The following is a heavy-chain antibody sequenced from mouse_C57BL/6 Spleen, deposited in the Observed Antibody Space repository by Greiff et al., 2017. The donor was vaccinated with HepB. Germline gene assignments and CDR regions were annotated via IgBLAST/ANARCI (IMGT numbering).Heavy chain of an antibody. Sequence: VNLVESGAELVRPGASVTLSCKASGYTFTDYEMHWVKQTPVHGLEWIGAIDPETGGTAYNQKFKGKAILTADKSSSTAYMELRSLTSEDSAVYYCTRGGTGTGAMDYWGQGTSVTVSS. CDR1: GYTFTDYE. V-gene: IGHV1-15*01. J-gene: IGHJ4*01. CDR2: IDPETGGT. CDR3: TRGGTGTGAMDY. D-gene: IGHD4-1*01.